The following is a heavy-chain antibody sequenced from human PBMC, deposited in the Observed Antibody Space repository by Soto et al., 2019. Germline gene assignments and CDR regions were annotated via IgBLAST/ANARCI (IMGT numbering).Heavy chain of an antibody. CDR2: ISYDGSNK. Sequence: QAGGSLRLSCAASGFTFSSYGMHWVRQAPGKGLEWVAVISYDGSNKYYADSVKGRFTISRDNSKNTLYLQMNSLRAEDTAVYYCAKDFGSGHRVVSGYWGQGTLVTVSS. J-gene: IGHJ4*02. V-gene: IGHV3-30*18. CDR1: GFTFSSYG. D-gene: IGHD6-19*01. CDR3: AKDFGSGHRVVSGY.